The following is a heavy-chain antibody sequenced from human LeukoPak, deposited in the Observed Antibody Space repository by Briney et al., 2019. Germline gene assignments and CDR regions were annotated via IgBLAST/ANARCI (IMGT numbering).Heavy chain of an antibody. D-gene: IGHD5-12*01. V-gene: IGHV4-59*08. CDR3: ARGGSGYDSDY. CDR1: GGSISSYY. Sequence: SETLSLTCTVSGGSISSYYWSWIRQPPGKGLEWIGYIYYSGSTNYNPSLKSRVTISVDTSKNQFSLKLGSVTAADTAVYYCARGGSGYDSDYWGQGTLVTVSS. CDR2: IYYSGST. J-gene: IGHJ4*02.